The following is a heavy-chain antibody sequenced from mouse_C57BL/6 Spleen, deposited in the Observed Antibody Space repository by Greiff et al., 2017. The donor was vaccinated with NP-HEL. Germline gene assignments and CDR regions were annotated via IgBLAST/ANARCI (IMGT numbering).Heavy chain of an antibody. CDR3: ARGDYYGSSIHYFDY. CDR2: INPNNGGT. CDR1: GYTFTDYY. D-gene: IGHD1-1*01. J-gene: IGHJ2*01. V-gene: IGHV1-26*01. Sequence: EVQLQQSGPELVKPGASVKISCKASGYTFTDYYMNWVKQSHGKSLEWIGDINPNNGGTSYNQKFKGKATLTVDKSSSTAYMELRSLTSEDSAVYYCARGDYYGSSIHYFDYWGQGTTLTVSS.